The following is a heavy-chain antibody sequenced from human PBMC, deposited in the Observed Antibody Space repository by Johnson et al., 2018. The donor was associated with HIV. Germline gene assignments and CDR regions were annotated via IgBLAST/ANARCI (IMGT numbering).Heavy chain of an antibody. CDR3: ARYSSSSRDTFDI. V-gene: IGHV3-11*04. CDR1: GFTFSDYY. J-gene: IGHJ3*02. D-gene: IGHD6-13*01. CDR2: ISSSGTTI. Sequence: QVQLVESGGGLVQPGRSLRLSCPVSGFTFSDYYMSWIRQAPGKGLEWVSYISSSGTTIYYADSVKGRFTISRDNAKNSLYLQMNSLRAEDTAVYYCARYSSSSRDTFDIWGQGTMVTVSS.